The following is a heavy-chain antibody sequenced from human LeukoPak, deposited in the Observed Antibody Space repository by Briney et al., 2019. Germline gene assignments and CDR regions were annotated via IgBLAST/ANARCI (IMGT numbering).Heavy chain of an antibody. Sequence: SETLSLTCTVSGGSISSSSYYWGWIRQPPGKGLEWIGSIYYSGSTYYNPSLKSRVTISVDTSKNQFSLKLSSVTPEDTAVYYCARGVLLRYFDWLLSNYYMDVWGKGTTVTVSS. CDR2: IYYSGST. D-gene: IGHD3-9*01. V-gene: IGHV4-39*07. J-gene: IGHJ6*03. CDR3: ARGVLLRYFDWLLSNYYMDV. CDR1: GGSISSSSYY.